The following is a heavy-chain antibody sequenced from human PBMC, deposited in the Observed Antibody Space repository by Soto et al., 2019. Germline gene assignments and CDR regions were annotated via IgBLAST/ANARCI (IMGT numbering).Heavy chain of an antibody. Sequence: QVQLVQSGAEVKKPGASVKVSCKASGYTFTGYYMHWVRQAPGQGLEWMGWINPNSGGTNYAQKFQGWVTMTRDTSISTAYTELSRLRSDDTAVYYCASGRGYSYGKAQYYFDYWGQGTLVTVSS. CDR3: ASGRGYSYGKAQYYFDY. V-gene: IGHV1-2*04. D-gene: IGHD5-18*01. CDR1: GYTFTGYY. J-gene: IGHJ4*02. CDR2: INPNSGGT.